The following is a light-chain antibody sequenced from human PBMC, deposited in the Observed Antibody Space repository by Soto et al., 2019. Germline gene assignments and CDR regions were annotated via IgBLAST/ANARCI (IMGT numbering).Light chain of an antibody. CDR1: QSVSSSY. Sequence: EIVLTQSPGTLSLSPGERATLSCRASQSVSSSYSAWYQQKPGQAPRLLIYGASSRPIGIPDRFSGSGSGTDFTLTISRLEPEDFAVYYCQQYGSSPWTFGQGTKVEIK. CDR3: QQYGSSPWT. J-gene: IGKJ1*01. CDR2: GAS. V-gene: IGKV3-20*01.